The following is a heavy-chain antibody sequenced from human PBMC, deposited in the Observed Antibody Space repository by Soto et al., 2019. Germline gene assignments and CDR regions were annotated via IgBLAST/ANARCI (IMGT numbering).Heavy chain of an antibody. Sequence: WSLRLSCAASGFTFSSYNMNWVRQAPGKGLEWVTYITTSSRTIYYADSVKGRFTISRDNSKNSLYLEMNSLRAEDTAVYFCAGHRSYGIDAFDIWGQGTMVTVSS. D-gene: IGHD4-17*01. CDR2: ITTSSRTI. V-gene: IGHV3-48*01. CDR1: GFTFSSYN. J-gene: IGHJ3*02. CDR3: AGHRSYGIDAFDI.